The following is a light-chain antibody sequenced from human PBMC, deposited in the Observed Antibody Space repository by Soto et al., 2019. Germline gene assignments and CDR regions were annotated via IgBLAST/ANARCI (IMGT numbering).Light chain of an antibody. CDR3: QQYGNSPPST. CDR1: QSVSSY. CDR2: DAS. V-gene: IGKV3-11*01. Sequence: ELVLTQKPANRALYPGEIATRSCRASQSVSSYLAWYQQKPGQAPRLLIYDASNRATGIPARFSGSGSGTDFTLTISRREPEDCGIYYCQQYGNSPPSTCGQGTRLEIK. J-gene: IGKJ5*01.